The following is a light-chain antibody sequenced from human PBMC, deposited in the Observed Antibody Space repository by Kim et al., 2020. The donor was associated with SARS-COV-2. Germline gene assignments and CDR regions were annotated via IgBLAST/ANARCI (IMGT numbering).Light chain of an antibody. CDR2: QDS. V-gene: IGLV3-1*01. Sequence: SMSPGQTASITCSGDKLGDKYACWYQQKPGQSPVLVIYQDSKRPSGIPGRFSGSNSGNTATLTISGTQAMDEADYYCQAWDSSTEVFGGGTKLTVL. CDR3: QAWDSSTEV. CDR1: KLGDKY. J-gene: IGLJ3*02.